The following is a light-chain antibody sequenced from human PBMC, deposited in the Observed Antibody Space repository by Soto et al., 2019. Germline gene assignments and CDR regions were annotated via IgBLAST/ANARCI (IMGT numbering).Light chain of an antibody. Sequence: EIVLTQSPVTRSLSPGERATLSCRASQSVDAYLAWYQQRPGQAPRLLIFDASNRATGIPTRFSGSGSGTDFTLTISSLEPEDFAVYYCQQRSNWAPTFGQGTKVEIK. CDR1: QSVDAY. CDR2: DAS. CDR3: QQRSNWAPT. J-gene: IGKJ1*01. V-gene: IGKV3-11*01.